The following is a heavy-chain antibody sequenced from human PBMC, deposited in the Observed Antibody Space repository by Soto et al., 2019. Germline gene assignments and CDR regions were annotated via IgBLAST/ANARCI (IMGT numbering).Heavy chain of an antibody. CDR3: AHRYDISTGSYPGGFDY. CDR2: IYWDDDK. J-gene: IGHJ4*02. CDR1: GFSLSTSRVG. Sequence: ESGPTLVNPTQTLTLTCTFSGFSLSTSRVGVGWIRQPPGKALEWLALIYWDDDKRYSPSLRSRLTITKDTSKNQVVLTMTNMVPVDTATYYCAHRYDISTGSYPGGFDYWSQGTLVTVSS. D-gene: IGHD3-9*01. V-gene: IGHV2-5*02.